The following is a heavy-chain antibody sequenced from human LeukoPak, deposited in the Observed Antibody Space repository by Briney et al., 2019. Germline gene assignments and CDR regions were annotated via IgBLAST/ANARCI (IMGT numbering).Heavy chain of an antibody. Sequence: PSETLSLTCTVSGGSIRRADFYWVWIRQSPGKGLEWIGSIYHSGSTYYNPYLQSRFTKSVDTTKNQFSLKLSSVTAADTAVYFCARGTRNGLDPYFDSWGQGTQVTVTS. CDR3: ARGTRNGLDPYFDS. V-gene: IGHV4-39*07. J-gene: IGHJ4*02. D-gene: IGHD1-7*01. CDR2: IYHSGST. CDR1: GGSIRRADFY.